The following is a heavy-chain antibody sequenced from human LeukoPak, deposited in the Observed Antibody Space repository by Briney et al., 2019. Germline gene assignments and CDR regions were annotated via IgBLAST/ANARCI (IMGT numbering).Heavy chain of an antibody. CDR2: ISGSGGST. CDR1: GFTFSSYA. CDR3: AKVVFDDYYGSGAYTFDY. V-gene: IGHV3-23*01. Sequence: GGSLRLSCAASGFTFSSYAMSWVRQAPGKGLEWVSAISGSGGSTYYADSVKGRFTTSRDNSKNTLYLQMNSLRAEDTAVYYCAKVVFDDYYGSGAYTFDYWGQGTLVTVSS. J-gene: IGHJ4*02. D-gene: IGHD3-10*01.